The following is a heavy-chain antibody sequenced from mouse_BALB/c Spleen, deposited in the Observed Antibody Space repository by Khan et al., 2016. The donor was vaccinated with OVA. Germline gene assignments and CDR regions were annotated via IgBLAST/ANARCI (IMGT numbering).Heavy chain of an antibody. D-gene: IGHD4-1*01. V-gene: IGHV5-17*02. J-gene: IGHJ2*01. CDR2: ISSGSSTI. Sequence: EVELVESGGGLVQPGGSRKLSCAASGFTFSGFGMHWVRQAPEKGLEWVAYISSGSSTIYYADTVKGRFTISRDNHKNTLCLQMASLRSEDTAMYYCARTGYYYFAYWGQGTTLTVSS. CDR1: GFTFSGFG. CDR3: ARTGYYYFAY.